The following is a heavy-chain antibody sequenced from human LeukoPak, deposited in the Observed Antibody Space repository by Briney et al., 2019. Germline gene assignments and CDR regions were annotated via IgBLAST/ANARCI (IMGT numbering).Heavy chain of an antibody. Sequence: PGGSLRLSCAASGFTFSSYSMNWVRQAPGKGLEWVSSISSSSSYIYYADSVKGRFTISRDNAKNSLYLQMNSLRAEDTAVYYCARDITSQGDDFWSGPDYWGQGTLVTVSS. D-gene: IGHD3-3*01. CDR1: GFTFSSYS. J-gene: IGHJ4*02. V-gene: IGHV3-21*01. CDR2: ISSSSSYI. CDR3: ARDITSQGDDFWSGPDY.